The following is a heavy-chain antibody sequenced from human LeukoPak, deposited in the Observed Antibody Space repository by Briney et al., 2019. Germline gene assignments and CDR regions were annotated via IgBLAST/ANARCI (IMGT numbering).Heavy chain of an antibody. CDR1: GGSVSSGSYL. CDR2: IENRGST. Sequence: SSETLSLTCTVSGGSVSSGSYLWSWIRQPPGKELEVVGYIENRGSTYYNPSLKSRVTISVDTANNQFSLKLSSVTAADTAVYYCARFGGGPVYWGQGTLVIVSS. J-gene: IGHJ4*02. D-gene: IGHD3-10*01. V-gene: IGHV4-61*01. CDR3: ARFGGGPVY.